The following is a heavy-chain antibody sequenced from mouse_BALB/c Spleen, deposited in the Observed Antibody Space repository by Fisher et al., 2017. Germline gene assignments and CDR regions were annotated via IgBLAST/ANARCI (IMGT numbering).Heavy chain of an antibody. V-gene: IGHV5-12-1*01. Sequence: RFTISRDNAKNNLYLQMSSLKSEDTAMYYCARHAYYGSTLYYAMDYWGQGTSVTVSS. D-gene: IGHD1-1*01. CDR3: ARHAYYGSTLYYAMDY. J-gene: IGHJ4*01.